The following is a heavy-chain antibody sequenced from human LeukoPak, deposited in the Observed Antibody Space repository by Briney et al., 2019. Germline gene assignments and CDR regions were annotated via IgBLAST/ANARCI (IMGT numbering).Heavy chain of an antibody. D-gene: IGHD4-11*01. V-gene: IGHV1-18*01. Sequence: GASVKVSCKASGYTFTSYGISWVRQAPGQGLEWMGWISAYNGNTYYAQKLQGRVTMTTDTSTSTAYMELRSLRSDDTAVYYCARDPNYSNYDAFDIWGQGTMVTVSS. CDR2: ISAYNGNT. CDR1: GYTFTSYG. J-gene: IGHJ3*02. CDR3: ARDPNYSNYDAFDI.